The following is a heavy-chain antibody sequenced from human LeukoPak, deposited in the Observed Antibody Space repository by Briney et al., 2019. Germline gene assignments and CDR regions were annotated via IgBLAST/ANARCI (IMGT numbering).Heavy chain of an antibody. CDR2: IYYSGST. J-gene: IGHJ4*02. Sequence: SETLSLTCTVSGGSISSYYWSWIQQPPGKGLEWIGYIYYSGSTNYNPSLKSRVTISVDSSKNQFSLKLSSVTAADTAVYYCARYSYGFDYWGQGTLVTVSS. CDR1: GGSISSYY. CDR3: ARYSYGFDY. D-gene: IGHD5-18*01. V-gene: IGHV4-59*01.